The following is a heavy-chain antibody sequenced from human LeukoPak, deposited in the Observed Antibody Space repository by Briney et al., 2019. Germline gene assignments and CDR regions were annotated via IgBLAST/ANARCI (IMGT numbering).Heavy chain of an antibody. V-gene: IGHV4-61*08. CDR2: IYYSGST. D-gene: IGHD3-10*01. CDR3: ARHYYGSGSYQRYFDY. Sequence: PSETLSLTCTVSGGSISSGGYFWSWIRQPPGKGLEWIGYIYYSGSTNYNPSLKSRVTISVDTSKNQFSLRLSSVTAADTAVYYCARHYYGSGSYQRYFDYWGQGTLVTVSS. CDR1: GGSISSGGYF. J-gene: IGHJ4*02.